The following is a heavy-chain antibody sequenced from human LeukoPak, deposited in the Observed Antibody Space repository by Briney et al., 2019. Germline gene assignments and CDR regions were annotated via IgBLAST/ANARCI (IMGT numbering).Heavy chain of an antibody. Sequence: PGGSLRLSCAASGFTFSSYSMNWVRQAPGKGLEWVSSISSSSSYIYYADSVKGRFTISRDNAKNSLYLQMNSLRAEDTAVYYCARDQGSGDYVSYWYFDLWGRGTLVTVSS. J-gene: IGHJ2*01. CDR3: ARDQGSGDYVSYWYFDL. V-gene: IGHV3-21*01. CDR2: ISSSSSYI. CDR1: GFTFSSYS. D-gene: IGHD4-17*01.